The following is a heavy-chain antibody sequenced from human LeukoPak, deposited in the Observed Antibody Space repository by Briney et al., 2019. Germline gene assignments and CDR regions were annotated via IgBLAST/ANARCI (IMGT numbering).Heavy chain of an antibody. CDR1: GGTFSSYA. Sequence: ASVKVSCKASGGTFSSYAISWVRQAPGQGLEWMGGIIPIFGTANYAQKFQGRVTITADKSTSTAYMELSSLRSEDTAVYYCARATLDYGDYYMDVWGKGTTVTVSS. V-gene: IGHV1-69*06. D-gene: IGHD4-17*01. CDR3: ARATLDYGDYYMDV. CDR2: IIPIFGTA. J-gene: IGHJ6*03.